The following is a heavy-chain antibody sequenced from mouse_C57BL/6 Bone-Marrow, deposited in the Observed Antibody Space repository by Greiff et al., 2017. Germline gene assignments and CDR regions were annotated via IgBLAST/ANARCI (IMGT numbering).Heavy chain of an antibody. CDR3: AREGGHFYGSPFDF. D-gene: IGHD1-1*01. CDR2: INPGSGGT. Sequence: QVQLQQSGAELVRPGTSVKVSCKASGYAFTNYLIEWVKQRPGQGLEWIGVINPGSGGTNYNEKFKGKATLTADKSSSTAYMQLSSLTSEDSAVYFCAREGGHFYGSPFDFCGRGTTLTVSS. J-gene: IGHJ2*01. V-gene: IGHV1-54*01. CDR1: GYAFTNYL.